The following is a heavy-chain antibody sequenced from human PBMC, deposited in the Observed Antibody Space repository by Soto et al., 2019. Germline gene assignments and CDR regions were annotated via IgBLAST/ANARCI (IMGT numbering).Heavy chain of an antibody. V-gene: IGHV4-31*03. D-gene: IGHD1-26*01. Sequence: SETLSRTCTVSGGSISSCGYYWSWIRQHPGKVLEWIGYIYYIGSTYYNPSLKSRVTISVYTSKNQFSLKLSSVTAADTAVYYCARLGTLGATQSYWGQGTLVTVSS. CDR1: GGSISSCGYY. CDR3: ARLGTLGATQSY. CDR2: IYYIGST. J-gene: IGHJ4*02.